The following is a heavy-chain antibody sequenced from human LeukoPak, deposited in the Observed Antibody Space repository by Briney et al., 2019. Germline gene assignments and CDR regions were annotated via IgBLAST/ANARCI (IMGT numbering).Heavy chain of an antibody. CDR3: ARDPFKGEAAYYDFWSGYLADKFNWFDP. J-gene: IGHJ5*02. V-gene: IGHV4-39*07. Sequence: SETLSLTCTVSGGSISSSSYYWGWIRQPPGKGLEWIGSVYYSGITYYNPSLKSRVTISVDTSKTLVSLKLSSVTAADTAVYYCARDPFKGEAAYYDFWSGYLADKFNWFDPWGQGTLVTVSS. D-gene: IGHD3-3*01. CDR1: GGSISSSSYY. CDR2: VYYSGIT.